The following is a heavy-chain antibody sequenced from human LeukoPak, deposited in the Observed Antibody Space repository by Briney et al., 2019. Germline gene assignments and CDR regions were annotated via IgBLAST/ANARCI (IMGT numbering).Heavy chain of an antibody. CDR3: VRDLHWGGFDV. J-gene: IGHJ3*01. CDR1: GFTFSNAW. D-gene: IGHD7-27*01. V-gene: IGHV3-23*01. CDR2: ISPSGDIT. Sequence: GGSLRLSCAASGFTFSNAWMSWVRQAPGKGLEWVSGISPSGDITYYADSVMGRFSIPRDNPKSTVSLQMSSLRAEDTALYYCVRDLHWGGFDVWGQGTMVTVSS.